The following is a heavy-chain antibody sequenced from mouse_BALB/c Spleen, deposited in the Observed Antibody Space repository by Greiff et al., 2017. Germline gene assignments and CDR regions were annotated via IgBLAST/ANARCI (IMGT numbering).Heavy chain of an antibody. Sequence: DVKLQESGPGLVKPSQSLSLTCSVTGYSITSGYYWNWIRQFPGNKLEWMGYISYDGSNNYNPSLKNRISITRDTSKNQFFLKLNSVTTEDTATYYCASLYYGMAYWGQGTLVTVSA. J-gene: IGHJ3*01. V-gene: IGHV3-6*02. CDR2: ISYDGSN. CDR3: ASLYYGMAY. D-gene: IGHD1-1*01. CDR1: GYSITSGYY.